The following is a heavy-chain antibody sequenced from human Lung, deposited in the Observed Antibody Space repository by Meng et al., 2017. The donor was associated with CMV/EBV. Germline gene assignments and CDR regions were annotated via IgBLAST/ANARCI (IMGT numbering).Heavy chain of an antibody. J-gene: IGHJ4*02. CDR1: GGSISSSSYY. V-gene: IGHV4-39*07. D-gene: IGHD6-19*01. CDR2: IYYSGST. Sequence: SETLSLXCTVSGGSISSSSYYWGWIRQPPGKGLEWIGSIYYSGSTYYNPSLKSRVTISVDTSKNQFSLKLSSVTAADTAVYYCARSHSSGWPFDYWGQGPLVTVSS. CDR3: ARSHSSGWPFDY.